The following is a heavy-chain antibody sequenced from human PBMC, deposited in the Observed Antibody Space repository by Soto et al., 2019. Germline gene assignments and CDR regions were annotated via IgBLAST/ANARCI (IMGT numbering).Heavy chain of an antibody. J-gene: IGHJ6*03. V-gene: IGHV4-59*08. CDR2: IYYSGST. CDR1: GGSISRYY. CDR3: ATRAADYDFWSGYYSYYYYMDV. Sequence: PSETLSLTCTVSGGSISRYYWSWSRQPPGKGLEWIGYIYYSGSTNYNPSLKSRVTISVDTSKNQFSLKLSSVTAADTAVYYCATRAADYDFWSGYYSYYYYMDVWGKGTTVT. D-gene: IGHD3-3*01.